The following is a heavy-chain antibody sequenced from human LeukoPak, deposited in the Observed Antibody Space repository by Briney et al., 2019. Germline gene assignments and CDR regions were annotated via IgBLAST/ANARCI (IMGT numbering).Heavy chain of an antibody. V-gene: IGHV3-64*02. Sequence: GGSLTLSCSASGFTFSSYAMHWVSQAPGKGLEYVSAISSNGGSTYYADSVKGRFTISGDNSKNTLYLQMGSLRAEDMAVYYCVRDSGYSYGHPFDYWGQGTLATVSS. CDR2: ISSNGGST. D-gene: IGHD5-18*01. J-gene: IGHJ4*02. CDR1: GFTFSSYA. CDR3: VRDSGYSYGHPFDY.